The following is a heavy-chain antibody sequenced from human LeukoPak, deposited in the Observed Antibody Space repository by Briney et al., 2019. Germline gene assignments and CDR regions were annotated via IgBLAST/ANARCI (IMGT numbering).Heavy chain of an antibody. D-gene: IGHD1-14*01. CDR3: VKPQPGGGFDY. CDR1: GFTFSSYA. CDR2: ISSNGGST. Sequence: GGSLRLSCSASGFTFSSYAMHWVRQAPGKGLEYVSAISSNGGSTYYADSVKGRFAISRDNSKNTLYLQMSSLRAEDTAVYYCVKPQPGGGFDYWGQGTLVTVSS. J-gene: IGHJ4*02. V-gene: IGHV3-64D*09.